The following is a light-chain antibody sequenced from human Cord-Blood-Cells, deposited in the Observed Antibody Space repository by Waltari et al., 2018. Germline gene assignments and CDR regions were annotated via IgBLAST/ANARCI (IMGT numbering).Light chain of an antibody. CDR3: QQYYSTPYT. V-gene: IGKV4-1*01. J-gene: IGKJ2*01. CDR2: WAS. Sequence: DIVMTQSPDSLAVSLGERATINCKSSQSVLYSSNNKNYLAWYQQKPGQPPKLLIYWASTRGSGVPDRFSGSGSGTDVTLTISSLQAEDVAVYYCQQYYSTPYTFGQGTKLEIK. CDR1: QSVLYSSNNKNY.